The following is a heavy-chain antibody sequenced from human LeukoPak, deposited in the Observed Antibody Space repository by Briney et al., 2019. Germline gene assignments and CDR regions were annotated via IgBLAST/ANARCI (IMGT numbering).Heavy chain of an antibody. J-gene: IGHJ3*02. CDR1: GGTFSSYA. CDR2: IIPILGIA. Sequence: SVKVSCKASGGTFSSYAISWVRQAPGQGLEWMGRIIPILGIANYAQKFQGRVTITADKSTSTAYMELSSLRSEDTAVYYCAREEEVVVTARGSFDIWGQGTMVTVSS. CDR3: AREEEVVVTARGSFDI. D-gene: IGHD2-21*02. V-gene: IGHV1-69*04.